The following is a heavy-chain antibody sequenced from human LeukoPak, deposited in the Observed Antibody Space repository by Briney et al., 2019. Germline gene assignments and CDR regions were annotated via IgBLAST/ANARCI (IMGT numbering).Heavy chain of an antibody. J-gene: IGHJ4*02. D-gene: IGHD3-22*01. CDR3: AREGYDSIVYYSFDY. Sequence: GGSLRLSCVASGFTFSSYEMSWVRQAPGKGLEWVSYITSSGSSIYYADSVKGRFTISRDNAKNSLYLQMNNLRAEDTAVYYCAREGYDSIVYYSFDYWGQGTLVTVSS. V-gene: IGHV3-48*03. CDR1: GFTFSSYE. CDR2: ITSSGSSI.